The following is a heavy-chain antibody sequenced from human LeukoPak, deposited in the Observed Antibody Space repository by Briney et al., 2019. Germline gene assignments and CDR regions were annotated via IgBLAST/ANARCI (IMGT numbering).Heavy chain of an antibody. V-gene: IGHV1-18*01. J-gene: IGHJ6*02. Sequence: ASVKVSCKASGYTFTSYGFSWVRQAPGQGLEWMGWISTYYGNTNYAQKLQDRVTMTTDTSTSTAYMELTSLRSEDTAVYYCARDGEDGGNYAYYYGMDVWGQGTTVTVSS. CDR3: ARDGEDGGNYAYYYGMDV. CDR1: GYTFTSYG. D-gene: IGHD4-23*01. CDR2: ISTYYGNT.